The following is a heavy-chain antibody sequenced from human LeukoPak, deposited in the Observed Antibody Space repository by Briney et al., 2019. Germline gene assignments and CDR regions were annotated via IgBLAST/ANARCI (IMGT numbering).Heavy chain of an antibody. J-gene: IGHJ5*02. CDR2: MNPNSGNT. CDR3: ARGRIPNWFDP. V-gene: IGHV1-8*03. D-gene: IGHD1-14*01. Sequence: ASVKVSCKASGYTFTSYDINWVRQAPCQGLEWMGWMNPNSGNTGYAQKFQGRVTITRNTSISPAYMELSSLRSEDTAVYYCARGRIPNWFDPWGQGTLVTVSS. CDR1: GYTFTSYD.